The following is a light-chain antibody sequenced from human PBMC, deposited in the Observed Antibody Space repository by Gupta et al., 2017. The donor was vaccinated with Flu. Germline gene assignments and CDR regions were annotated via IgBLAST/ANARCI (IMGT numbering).Light chain of an antibody. CDR1: ERLGSN. V-gene: IGKV6-21*01. J-gene: IGKJ2*03. CDR3: QRTSSLHQS. Sequence: ETVLTQSPEFQSVTPGTTVTITCRASERLGSNLHWFQQKPHQSPKLLIKYASESFPVVPSRCSGSGFATYHTLTIHGLEAEDAATYYYQRTSSLHQSFGQGTKLEI. CDR2: YAS.